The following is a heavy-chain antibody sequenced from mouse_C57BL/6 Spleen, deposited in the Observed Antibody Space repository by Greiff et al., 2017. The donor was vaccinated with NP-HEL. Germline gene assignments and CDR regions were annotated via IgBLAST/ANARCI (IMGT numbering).Heavy chain of an antibody. CDR3: PRPGYSNHGGGLFAY. CDR1: GFTFSDYG. CDR2: ISSGSSTI. J-gene: IGHJ3*01. V-gene: IGHV5-17*01. Sequence: EVQGVESGGGLVKPGGSLKLSCAASGFTFSDYGMHWVRQAPEKGLEWVAYISSGSSTIYYADTVKGRFTISRDNAKNTLFLQMTSLRSEDTAMYYCPRPGYSNHGGGLFAYWGQGTLVTVSA. D-gene: IGHD2-5*01.